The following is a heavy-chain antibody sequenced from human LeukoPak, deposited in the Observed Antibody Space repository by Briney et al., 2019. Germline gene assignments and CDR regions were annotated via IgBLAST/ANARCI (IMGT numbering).Heavy chain of an antibody. Sequence: GGPLRLSCAASGFTFSSYSMNWVRQAPGKGLEWVSSISSSSSYIYYADSVKGRFTISRDNAKNSLYLQMNSLRAEDTAVYYCARSGLESGGAQYYFDYWGQGTLVTVSS. CDR1: GFTFSSYS. D-gene: IGHD2-15*01. V-gene: IGHV3-21*01. J-gene: IGHJ4*02. CDR2: ISSSSSYI. CDR3: ARSGLESGGAQYYFDY.